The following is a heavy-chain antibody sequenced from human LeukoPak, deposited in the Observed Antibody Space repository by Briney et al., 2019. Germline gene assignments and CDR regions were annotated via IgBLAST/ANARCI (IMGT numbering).Heavy chain of an antibody. Sequence: GGSLRLSCEASGVFFGGHAMNWLRQAPRKGPEWIAFITKDSDRVYYAESVEGRFTVSRDNAKNSLYLQMSSLRVEDTAIYYCARYHLGSYLKDPFDYWGQGSVVTVSS. CDR3: ARYHLGSYLKDPFDY. CDR1: GVFFGGHA. V-gene: IGHV3-48*01. J-gene: IGHJ4*02. CDR2: ITKDSDRV. D-gene: IGHD1-26*01.